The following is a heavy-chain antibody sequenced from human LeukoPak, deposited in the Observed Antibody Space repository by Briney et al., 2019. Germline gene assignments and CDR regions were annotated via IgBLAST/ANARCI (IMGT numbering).Heavy chain of an antibody. D-gene: IGHD4-17*01. CDR1: GFTFSNAW. CDR3: LYGDYDYYYYGMDV. V-gene: IGHV3-15*01. J-gene: IGHJ6*02. CDR2: IKSKTDGGTT. Sequence: PGGSLRLSCAASGFTFSNAWMSRVRQAPGKGLEWVGRIKSKTDGGTTDYAAPVKGRFTISRDDSKNTLYLQMNSLKTEDTAVYYCLYGDYDYYYYGMDVWGQGTTVTVSS.